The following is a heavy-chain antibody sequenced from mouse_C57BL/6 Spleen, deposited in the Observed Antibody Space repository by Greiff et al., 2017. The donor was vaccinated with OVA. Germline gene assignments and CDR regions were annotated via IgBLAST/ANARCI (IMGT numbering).Heavy chain of an antibody. V-gene: IGHV5-17*01. Sequence: EVHLVESGGGLVKPGGSLKLSCAASGFTFSDYGMHWVRQAPEKGLEWVAYISSGSSTIYYADTVKGRFTISRDNAKNTLFLQMTSLRSEDTAMYYCAREITTVVPYYFDYWGQGTTLTVSS. CDR1: GFTFSDYG. CDR3: AREITTVVPYYFDY. CDR2: ISSGSSTI. D-gene: IGHD1-1*01. J-gene: IGHJ2*01.